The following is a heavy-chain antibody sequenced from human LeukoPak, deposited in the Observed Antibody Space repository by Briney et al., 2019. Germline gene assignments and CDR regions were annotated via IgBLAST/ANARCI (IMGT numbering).Heavy chain of an antibody. CDR2: IYCSGST. CDR3: ARHRPGPYDY. D-gene: IGHD6-6*01. J-gene: IGHJ4*02. Sequence: SETLSLTCTISGGSINNYYWSWIRQPPGKGLEWIGYIYCSGSTTYNPSLKSRVTISVDTSKNRFSLRLSSVTAADTAVYYCARHRPGPYDYGSQGTLVTVSS. CDR1: GGSINNYY. V-gene: IGHV4-59*08.